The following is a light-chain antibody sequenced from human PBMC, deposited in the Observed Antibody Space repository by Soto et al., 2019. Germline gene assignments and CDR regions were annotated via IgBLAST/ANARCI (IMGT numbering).Light chain of an antibody. CDR3: QQYNNWPSGT. J-gene: IGKJ1*01. CDR1: QSVSSN. V-gene: IGKV3-15*01. CDR2: GAS. Sequence: EIVLTQSPATLSFSPGERATLSCRASQSVSSNLAWYQQKPGQAPRLLIYGASTRATGIPARFSDSGSGTEFTLTISSLQSEDFAVYYCQQYNNWPSGTFGQGTKVDIK.